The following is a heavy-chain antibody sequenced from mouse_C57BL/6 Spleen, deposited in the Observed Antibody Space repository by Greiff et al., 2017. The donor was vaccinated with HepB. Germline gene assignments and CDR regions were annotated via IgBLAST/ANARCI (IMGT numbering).Heavy chain of an antibody. D-gene: IGHD3-2*02. J-gene: IGHJ2*01. Sequence: QVQLQQPGAELVMPGASVKLSCKASGYTFTSYWMHWVKQRPGQGLEWIGEIDPSDSYTNYNQKFKCKSTLTVDKSSSTAYMQLSSLTSEDSAVYYCARGVDSSGYGYYFDYWGQGTTLTVSS. V-gene: IGHV1-69*01. CDR3: ARGVDSSGYGYYFDY. CDR1: GYTFTSYW. CDR2: IDPSDSYT.